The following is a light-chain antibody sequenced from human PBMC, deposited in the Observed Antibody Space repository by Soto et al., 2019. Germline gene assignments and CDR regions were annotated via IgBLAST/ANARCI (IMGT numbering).Light chain of an antibody. CDR1: QSISSR. CDR3: QQYNSYPLT. Sequence: DIQMTQSPSTLSASIGDRVTITCRASQSISSRLAWYQQKPGKAPKLLIHEASILESGVPSRFSGSGSETEFTLTISSLQPDDFATYYCQQYNSYPLTFGGGTKVEIK. V-gene: IGKV1-5*03. J-gene: IGKJ4*01. CDR2: EAS.